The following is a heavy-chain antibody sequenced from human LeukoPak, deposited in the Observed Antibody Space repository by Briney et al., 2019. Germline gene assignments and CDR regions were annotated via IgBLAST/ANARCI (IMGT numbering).Heavy chain of an antibody. CDR1: GFTFSSYW. J-gene: IGHJ5*02. Sequence: GSLRLSCAASGFTFSSYWMSWVRQPPGKGLEWIGEINHSGSTNYNPSLKSRVTISVDTSKNQFSLKLSSVTAADTAVYYCARPVPSRLGWFDPWGQGTLVTVSS. V-gene: IGHV4-34*01. CDR3: ARPVPSRLGWFDP. CDR2: INHSGST. D-gene: IGHD1-1*01.